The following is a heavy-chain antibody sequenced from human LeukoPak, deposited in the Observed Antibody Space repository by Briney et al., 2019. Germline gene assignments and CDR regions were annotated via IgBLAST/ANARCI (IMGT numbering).Heavy chain of an antibody. Sequence: ASVKVSCKASGYTFTSYAMHWVRQAPGQRLEWMGWINAGNGNTKYSQKFQGRVTITAEESTSTAYMELSSLRSEDTAVYYCARLTSGYYFDYWGQGTLVSVSS. CDR2: INAGNGNT. V-gene: IGHV1-3*01. CDR3: ARLTSGYYFDY. CDR1: GYTFTSYA. J-gene: IGHJ4*02. D-gene: IGHD6-25*01.